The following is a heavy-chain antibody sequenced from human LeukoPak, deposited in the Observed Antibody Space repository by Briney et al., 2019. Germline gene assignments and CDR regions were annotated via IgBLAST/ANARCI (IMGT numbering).Heavy chain of an antibody. CDR1: GFTFSSYA. V-gene: IGHV3-23*01. J-gene: IGHJ4*02. D-gene: IGHD1-26*01. Sequence: GRSLRLSCAASGFTFSSYAMSWVRQAPGKGLEWVSAISGSGGSTYYADSVKGRFTISRDNSKNTLYLQMNSLRAEDTAVYYCARDGSRGGAPWYYFDYWGQGTLVTVSS. CDR3: ARDGSRGGAPWYYFDY. CDR2: ISGSGGST.